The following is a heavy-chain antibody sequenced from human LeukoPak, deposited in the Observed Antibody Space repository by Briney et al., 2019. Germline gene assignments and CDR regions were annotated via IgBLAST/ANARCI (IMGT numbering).Heavy chain of an antibody. CDR2: INGDGSWT. Sequence: PGGSLRLSCAASGNYWMHWVRQAPGKGLVWVSHINGDGSWTTYADSVKGRFTISRDNSKNTLYLQMNSLRAEDTAVYYCANLIAAGNNDYWGQGTLVTVSS. D-gene: IGHD6-13*01. V-gene: IGHV3-74*01. J-gene: IGHJ4*02. CDR1: GNYW. CDR3: ANLIAAGNNDY.